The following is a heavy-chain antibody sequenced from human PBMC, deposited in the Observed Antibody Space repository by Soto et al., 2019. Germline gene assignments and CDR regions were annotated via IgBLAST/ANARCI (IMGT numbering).Heavy chain of an antibody. D-gene: IGHD2-15*01. V-gene: IGHV3-9*01. CDR3: VKDVEVDCDGGSCYPT. CDR2: ISWNSGSI. Sequence: EVQLEESGGGLVQPGRSLRLSCAASGFAFDDYAMHWVRQAPGKGLEWVSGISWNSGSIDYADSVKGRFTISRDNAKNSLYLQMNSLRAEDTAFYYCVKDVEVDCDGGSCYPTWGQGTLVTVPS. CDR1: GFAFDDYA. J-gene: IGHJ5*02.